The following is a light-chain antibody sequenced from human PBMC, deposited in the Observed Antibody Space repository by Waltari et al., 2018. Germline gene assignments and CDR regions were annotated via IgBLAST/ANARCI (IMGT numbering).Light chain of an antibody. CDR1: SSDVGGYNH. CDR2: EVS. CDR3: SSYTSSSTYV. V-gene: IGLV2-14*01. Sequence: QSALTQPASVSGSPGQSITISCTGTSSDVGGYNHVSWYQQHPGKAPKLMIYEVSTRPSGVSNRVSGSKSGNTASLTISGLQAEDGADYYCSSYTSSSTYVCGTGTKVSVL. J-gene: IGLJ1*01.